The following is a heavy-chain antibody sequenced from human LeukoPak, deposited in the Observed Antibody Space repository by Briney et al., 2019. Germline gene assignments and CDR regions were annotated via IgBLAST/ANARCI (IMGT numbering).Heavy chain of an antibody. Sequence: GGSLRLSCSASGFTFSSHAMHWVRQAPGKGLEYVSAISSNGGSTYYADSVKGRFTISGDNSKNTLYLQMSSLRAEDTAVYYCVKSRVVVAANDAFDIWGQGTMVTVSS. CDR3: VKSRVVVAANDAFDI. J-gene: IGHJ3*02. V-gene: IGHV3-64D*06. D-gene: IGHD2-15*01. CDR1: GFTFSSHA. CDR2: ISSNGGST.